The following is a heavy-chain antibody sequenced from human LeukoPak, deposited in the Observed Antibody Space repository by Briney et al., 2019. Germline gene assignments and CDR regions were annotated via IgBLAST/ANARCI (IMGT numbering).Heavy chain of an antibody. CDR1: GFTFSSYA. V-gene: IGHV3-23*01. CDR3: ARAGYQLLALYYFDY. J-gene: IGHJ4*02. D-gene: IGHD2-2*01. CDR2: ISGSGGST. Sequence: GGSLRLSCAASGFTFSSYAMSWVRQAPGKGLEWVSAISGSGGSTYYADSVKGRFTISRDNSKNTLYLQMNSLRAEDTAVYYCARAGYQLLALYYFDYWGRGTLVTVSS.